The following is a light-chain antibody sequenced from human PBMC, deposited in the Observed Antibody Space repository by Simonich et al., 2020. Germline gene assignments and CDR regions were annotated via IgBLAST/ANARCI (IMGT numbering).Light chain of an antibody. CDR3: QQYYSTPYT. V-gene: IGKV4-1*01. CDR1: QSVLYSSNNKNY. Sequence: DIVMTQSPDSLAVSLGERATINCKSSQSVLYSSNNKNYLAWYQQKPGQPPKLLIYWQSTRESGSPDRFSGSGSGTDFTLTISSLQAEDVAVYYCQQYYSTPYTFGQGTKLEIK. J-gene: IGKJ2*01. CDR2: WQS.